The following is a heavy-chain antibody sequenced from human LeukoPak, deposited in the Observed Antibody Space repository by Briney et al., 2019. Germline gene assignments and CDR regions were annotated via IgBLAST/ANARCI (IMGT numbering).Heavy chain of an antibody. CDR3: TRHEITMVRGVIITLDY. J-gene: IGHJ4*02. CDR2: IRSKANSYAT. CDR1: GFTFSGSA. Sequence: GGSLRLSCAASGFTFSGSAMHWVRQASGKGLEWVGRIRSKANSYATAYAASVKGRFTIPRDDSKNTAYLQMNSLKTEDTAVYYCTRHEITMVRGVIITLDYWGQGTLVTVSS. V-gene: IGHV3-73*01. D-gene: IGHD3-10*01.